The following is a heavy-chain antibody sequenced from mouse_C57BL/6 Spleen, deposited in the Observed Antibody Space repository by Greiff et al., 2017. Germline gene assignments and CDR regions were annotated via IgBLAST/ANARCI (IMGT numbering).Heavy chain of an antibody. Sequence: QVQLQQPGAELVKPGASVKMSCKASGYTFTSYWITWVKQRPGQGLEWIGAIYPGSGSTNYNEKFKSKATLTVDTSSSTAYMQLSSLTSEDSAVYYCAMTTVVEGGFAYWGQGTLVTVSA. CDR2: IYPGSGST. CDR3: AMTTVVEGGFAY. V-gene: IGHV1-55*01. D-gene: IGHD1-1*01. J-gene: IGHJ3*01. CDR1: GYTFTSYW.